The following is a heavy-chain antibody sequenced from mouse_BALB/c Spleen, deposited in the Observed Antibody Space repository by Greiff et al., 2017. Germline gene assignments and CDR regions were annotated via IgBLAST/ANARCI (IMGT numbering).Heavy chain of an antibody. CDR2: IYPGDGDT. J-gene: IGHJ1*01. CDR3: ARGDYGNPWYFDV. D-gene: IGHD2-1*01. Sequence: VQLQQSGAELVRPGSSVKISCKASGYAFSSYWMNWVKQRPGQGLEWIGQIYPGDGDTNYNGQFKGKATLTADKSSSTAYMQLSSLTSEDSAVYCCARGDYGNPWYFDVWGAGTTVTVSS. CDR1: GYAFSSYW. V-gene: IGHV1-80*01.